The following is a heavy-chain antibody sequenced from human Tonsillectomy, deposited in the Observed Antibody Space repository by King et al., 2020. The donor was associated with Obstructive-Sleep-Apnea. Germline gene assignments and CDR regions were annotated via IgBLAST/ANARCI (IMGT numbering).Heavy chain of an antibody. J-gene: IGHJ4*02. CDR3: ARDDGD. V-gene: IGHV4-38-2*02. CDR2: FHHSGRT. D-gene: IGHD4-17*01. CDR1: GYSISGGYY. Sequence: VQLQESGPGLVKPSETLSLTCTVSGYSISGGYYWGWICQPHGKGLDWIGTFHHSGRTSHNPALKSRVTITMDTSKNQLSLMLRSVTAADTAVYYCARDDGDWGRGTLVTVSS.